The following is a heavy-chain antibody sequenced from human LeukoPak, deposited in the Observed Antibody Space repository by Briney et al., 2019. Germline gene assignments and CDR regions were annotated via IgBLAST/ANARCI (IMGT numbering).Heavy chain of an antibody. CDR3: ARGTPLYSSAWYVNWFDP. V-gene: IGHV4-61*01. CDR1: GGSISGNSHY. D-gene: IGHD6-19*01. J-gene: IGHJ5*02. Sequence: SETLSLTCTVSGGSISGNSHYWSWIRQPPGKGLEYIGYIYYSGTTKYNPSLKSRVTLSIDTSKNQFSLNLISVTAADTAVYYCARGTPLYSSAWYVNWFDPWGQGPLVTVSS. CDR2: IYYSGTT.